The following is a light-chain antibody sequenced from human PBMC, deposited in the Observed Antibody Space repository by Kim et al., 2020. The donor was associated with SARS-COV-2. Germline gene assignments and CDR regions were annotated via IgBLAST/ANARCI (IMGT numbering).Light chain of an antibody. V-gene: IGKV1-6*01. Sequence: SASVGDRVTITCRASQGISFSLGWYQQKPGKAPKLLIYAASILQSGVTARFSGSGSGTDFTLTISSLQPEDFATYYCLQDYNYPWTFGQGTKLEI. J-gene: IGKJ1*01. CDR2: AAS. CDR1: QGISFS. CDR3: LQDYNYPWT.